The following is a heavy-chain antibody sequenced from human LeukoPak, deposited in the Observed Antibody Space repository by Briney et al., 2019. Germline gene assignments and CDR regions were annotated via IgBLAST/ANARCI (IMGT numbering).Heavy chain of an antibody. CDR1: GFTFSTYA. CDR2: ISGTGGST. CDR3: TKGSSSGWYRDALDI. Sequence: GGSLRLSCAASGFTFSTYAMSWVRQAPGKGLEWVSTISGTGGSTYYADSVKGRFTISRDNSKNTLYLQMNSLRAEDTAIYYCTKGSSSGWYRDALDIWGQGTMVTVSS. V-gene: IGHV3-23*01. J-gene: IGHJ3*02. D-gene: IGHD6-19*01.